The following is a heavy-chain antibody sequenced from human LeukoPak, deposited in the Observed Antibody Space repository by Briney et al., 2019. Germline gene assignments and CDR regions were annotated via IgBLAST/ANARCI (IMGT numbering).Heavy chain of an antibody. V-gene: IGHV3-30*18. CDR2: ISYDGSNK. CDR3: AKGLRGYYDSNWFDP. J-gene: IGHJ5*02. Sequence: GGSLRLSCAASGFTFSSYRMHWVRQAPGKGLEWVAVISYDGSNKYYADSVKGRFTISRDNSKNTLYLQMNSLRAEDTAVYYCAKGLRGYYDSNWFDPWGQGTLVTVSS. D-gene: IGHD3-22*01. CDR1: GFTFSSYR.